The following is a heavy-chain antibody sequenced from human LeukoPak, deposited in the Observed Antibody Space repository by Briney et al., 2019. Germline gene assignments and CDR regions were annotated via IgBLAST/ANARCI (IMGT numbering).Heavy chain of an antibody. J-gene: IGHJ6*02. Sequence: GASVKVSCKGPGYSFTSYWIGWVRQMPGEGLEWMGIIYPGDSDTRYSPSFQGQVTISADKSISTAYLQWSSLRASDTAMYYCARGYCSGGSCYYYGFDVWGQGTTVTVSS. D-gene: IGHD2-15*01. V-gene: IGHV5-51*01. CDR1: GYSFTSYW. CDR2: IYPGDSDT. CDR3: ARGYCSGGSCYYYGFDV.